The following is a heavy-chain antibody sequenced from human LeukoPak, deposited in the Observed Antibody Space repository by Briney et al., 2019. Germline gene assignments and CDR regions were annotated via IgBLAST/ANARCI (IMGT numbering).Heavy chain of an antibody. CDR1: GFTFSIYA. D-gene: IGHD5-24*01. J-gene: IGHJ4*02. CDR2: ISGSGGTA. V-gene: IGHV3-23*01. Sequence: GGSLRLSCAASGFTFSIYAMSWVRQAPGKGLEWVSAISGSGGTAYYADSVKSRFTISRDNSKNTLYLQMNSLRAEDTAVYYCAKEEGDGYNFWGQGTLVTVSS. CDR3: AKEEGDGYNF.